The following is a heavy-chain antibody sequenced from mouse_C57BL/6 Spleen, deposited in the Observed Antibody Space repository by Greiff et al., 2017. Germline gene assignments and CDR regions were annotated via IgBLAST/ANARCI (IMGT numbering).Heavy chain of an antibody. CDR2: ISYDGSN. Sequence: ESGPGLVKPSQSLSLTCSVTGYSITSGYYWNWIRQFPGNKLEWMGYISYDGSNNYNPSLKNRISITRDTSKNQFFLKLNSVTTEDTATYYCASDGSHWYFDVWGTGTTVTVSS. J-gene: IGHJ1*03. CDR1: GYSITSGYY. CDR3: ASDGSHWYFDV. V-gene: IGHV3-6*01. D-gene: IGHD6-2*01.